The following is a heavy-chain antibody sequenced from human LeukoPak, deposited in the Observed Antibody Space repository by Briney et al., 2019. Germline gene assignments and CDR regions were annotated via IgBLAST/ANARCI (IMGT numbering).Heavy chain of an antibody. D-gene: IGHD3-22*01. Sequence: SETLSLTCTVSGVSISGYSWSWIRQPPGKGLEWIGYMYYNGGPTYNPSLESRVTISADTSKNQLSLKLTSVTAADTAVYYCARADSSGYSIFGYWGQGTLVTVSS. J-gene: IGHJ4*02. V-gene: IGHV4-59*01. CDR2: MYYNGGP. CDR3: ARADSSGYSIFGY. CDR1: GVSISGYS.